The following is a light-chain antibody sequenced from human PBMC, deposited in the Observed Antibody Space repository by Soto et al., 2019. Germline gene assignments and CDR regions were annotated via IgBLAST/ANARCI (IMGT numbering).Light chain of an antibody. J-gene: IGLJ2*01. CDR1: NSDVGNYNF. Sequence: QSALTQPASVSGSPGQSITISCTGTNSDVGNYNFVSWYQQHPGKAPKLMIYEVSKRPSGVSNRFSGSKSGNTASLTISGLQAEDEADYYCCSFAGSSTWVFGGGTQRPVL. CDR3: CSFAGSSTWV. CDR2: EVS. V-gene: IGLV2-23*02.